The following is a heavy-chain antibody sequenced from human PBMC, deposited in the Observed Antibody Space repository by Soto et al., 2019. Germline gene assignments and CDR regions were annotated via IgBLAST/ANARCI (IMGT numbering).Heavy chain of an antibody. V-gene: IGHV4-34*01. CDR2: INHSGST. CDR3: ARAPRITMVRGVIQAYNWFDP. J-gene: IGHJ5*02. Sequence: PSETLSLTCAVYGGSFSGYYWSWIRQPPGKGLEWIGEINHSGSTNYNPSLKSRVTISVDTSKNQFSLKLSSVTAADTAVYYCARAPRITMVRGVIQAYNWFDPWGQGTLVTVS. D-gene: IGHD3-10*01. CDR1: GGSFSGYY.